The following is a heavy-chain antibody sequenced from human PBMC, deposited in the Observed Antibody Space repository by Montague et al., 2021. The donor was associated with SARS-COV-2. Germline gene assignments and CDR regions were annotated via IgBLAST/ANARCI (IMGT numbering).Heavy chain of an antibody. J-gene: IGHJ6*02. V-gene: IGHV4-34*01. CDR2: ISHSGST. D-gene: IGHD2-2*01. CDR3: ARFAHRLLFIASYDGMDV. CDR1: GGSFSGYY. Sequence: SETLSLTCAVYGGSFSGYYWSWIRQPPGKGLEWIGEISHSGSTNYNPSLKSRVTISIDTSKNQFSLKLSSVAAADTAVYYCARFAHRLLFIASYDGMDVWGQGTTVTVSS.